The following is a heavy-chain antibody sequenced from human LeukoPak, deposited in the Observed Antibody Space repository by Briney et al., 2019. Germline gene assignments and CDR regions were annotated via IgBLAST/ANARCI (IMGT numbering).Heavy chain of an antibody. J-gene: IGHJ4*02. CDR1: GGSISNGSYY. Sequence: PSQTLSLTCTVSGGSISNGSYYWSWIRQPAGKGLEWIGRIYTSGSTNYNPSLKSRVTISVDTSKNQFSLKLSSVTAADTAVYYCARTRRGGYLDHWGQGTLVTVSS. V-gene: IGHV4-61*02. CDR2: IYTSGST. D-gene: IGHD3-10*01. CDR3: ARTRRGGYLDH.